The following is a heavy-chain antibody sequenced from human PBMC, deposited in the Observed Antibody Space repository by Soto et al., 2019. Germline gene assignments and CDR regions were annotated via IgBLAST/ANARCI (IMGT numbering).Heavy chain of an antibody. D-gene: IGHD2-21*02. CDR3: VTRFTAVATARFDY. Sequence: GGSLRLSCTASGFTFSKADMNWVRQAPGQGLEWVGQIDSKIDADKTDLAAPVKGRFTLSRDDSKNTVYLQMNGLEIEDTAMYYCVTRFTAVATARFDYWGQGTLVTVSS. V-gene: IGHV3-15*04. J-gene: IGHJ4*02. CDR2: IDSKIDADKT. CDR1: GFTFSKAD.